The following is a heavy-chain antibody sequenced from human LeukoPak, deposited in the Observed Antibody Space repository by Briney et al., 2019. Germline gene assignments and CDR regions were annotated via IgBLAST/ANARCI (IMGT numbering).Heavy chain of an antibody. CDR2: IYYSGST. CDR3: ASRIAAAGPFDY. V-gene: IGHV4-59*01. J-gene: IGHJ4*02. Sequence: SETLSLTCTVSGGSISSYYWSWIRQPPGKGLEWIGYIYYSGSTNYNPSLKSRVTISVDTSKNQFSLKLSSVTAADTAVYYCASRIAAAGPFDYWGQGTLVTVSS. D-gene: IGHD6-13*01. CDR1: GGSISSYY.